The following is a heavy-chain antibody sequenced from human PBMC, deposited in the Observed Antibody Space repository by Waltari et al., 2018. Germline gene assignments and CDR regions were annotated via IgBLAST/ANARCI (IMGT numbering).Heavy chain of an antibody. Sequence: QVQLQESGPGLVKPSETLSLTCTVSGGSISSYYWSWIRQPPGKGLEWIGYIYYSGSTNSNPSLKSRVTISVDTSKNQFSLKLSSVTAADTAVYYCARYSRDGYNSYFDYWGQGTLVTVSS. D-gene: IGHD5-12*01. J-gene: IGHJ4*02. V-gene: IGHV4-59*01. CDR2: IYYSGST. CDR3: ARYSRDGYNSYFDY. CDR1: GGSISSYY.